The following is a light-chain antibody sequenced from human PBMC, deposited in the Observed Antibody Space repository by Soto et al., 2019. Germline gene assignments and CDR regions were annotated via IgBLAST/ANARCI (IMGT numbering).Light chain of an antibody. J-gene: IGLJ3*02. V-gene: IGLV2-14*01. CDR2: EVT. Sequence: QSALAQPASVSGSPGQSITISCTGGSSDIGGYNYVSWYQQRPGKAPKLIIYEVTDRPSGVSDRFSGSKSGNTASLTISGLQAEDEAEYYCSSYVSLSTVVFGGGTKVTVL. CDR1: SSDIGGYNY. CDR3: SSYVSLSTVV.